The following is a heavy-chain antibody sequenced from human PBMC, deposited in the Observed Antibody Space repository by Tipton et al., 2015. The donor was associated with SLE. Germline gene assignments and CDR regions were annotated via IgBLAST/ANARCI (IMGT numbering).Heavy chain of an antibody. V-gene: IGHV4-34*01. J-gene: IGHJ6*02. Sequence: LSLTCAVYGGSMNTYTYYWSWIRQPPGKGLEWIGEINHSGSTNYNPSLKSRVTISVDTSKNQFSLKLSSVTAADTAVYYCARGVRQYPYNYYGMDVWGQGTTVTVSS. D-gene: IGHD2-2*01. CDR2: INHSGST. CDR3: ARGVRQYPYNYYGMDV. CDR1: GGSMNTYTYY.